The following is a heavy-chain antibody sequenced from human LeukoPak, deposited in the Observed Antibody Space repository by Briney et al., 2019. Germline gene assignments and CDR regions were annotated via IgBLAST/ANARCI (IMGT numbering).Heavy chain of an antibody. J-gene: IGHJ6*02. Sequence: KPSEALSLTCTVSGGSISSGSYYWSWIRQPAGKGLEWIGSIYYSGSTYHNPSLKSRVTISVDTSKNQFSLKLNSVTAADTAVYYCASILYYYDSSAYRTAFYYYGMDVWGQGTTVTVSS. CDR2: IYYSGST. CDR1: GGSISSGSYY. D-gene: IGHD3-22*01. CDR3: ASILYYYDSSAYRTAFYYYGMDV. V-gene: IGHV4-39*07.